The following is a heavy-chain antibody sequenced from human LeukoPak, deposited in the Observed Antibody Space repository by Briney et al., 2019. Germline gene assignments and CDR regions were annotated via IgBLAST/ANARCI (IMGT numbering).Heavy chain of an antibody. J-gene: IGHJ5*02. CDR2: IYSGGST. Sequence: GGSLRLSCAASGFTVSSNYMSWVRQAPGKGLEWVSVIYSGGSTYYADSVKGRFTISRHNSKNTLYLQMNSLRAEDTAVYCCALIQDSSGWYSFDPWGQGTLVTVSS. CDR3: ALIQDSSGWYSFDP. CDR1: GFTVSSNY. V-gene: IGHV3-53*04. D-gene: IGHD6-19*01.